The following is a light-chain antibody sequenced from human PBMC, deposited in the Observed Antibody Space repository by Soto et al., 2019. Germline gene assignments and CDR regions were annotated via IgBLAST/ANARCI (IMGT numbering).Light chain of an antibody. CDR3: QQCHNWPLT. Sequence: EIVMTQSPATLSLSPGERASLSCRASQSVNSELAWYHQKHGQPPRLLIIGASTRATGVPDRFTGSESGSDFTLTISRLQSEDFAVYYCQQCHNWPLTFGQGTRLEI. V-gene: IGKV3-15*01. CDR1: QSVNSE. J-gene: IGKJ2*01. CDR2: GAS.